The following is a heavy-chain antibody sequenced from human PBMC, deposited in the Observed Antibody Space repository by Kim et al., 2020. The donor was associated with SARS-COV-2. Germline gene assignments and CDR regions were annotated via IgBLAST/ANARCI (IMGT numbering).Heavy chain of an antibody. D-gene: IGHD3-10*01. CDR3: ARDYDGSGHVNV. Sequence: GGSLRLSCAASGFSVSSNYMTWVRQAPGKRLEWVSVLYRGGTTYYGDSVKGRFTISRANSKNTVYLQMNSLRPEDTAVYYCARDYDGSGHVNVWGQCTTV. CDR1: GFSVSSNY. V-gene: IGHV3-53*01. J-gene: IGHJ6*02. CDR2: LYRGGTT.